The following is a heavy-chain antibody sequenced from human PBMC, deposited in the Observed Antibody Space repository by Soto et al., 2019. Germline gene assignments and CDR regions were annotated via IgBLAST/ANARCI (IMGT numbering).Heavy chain of an antibody. CDR3: AVGSSGYYYGWFDP. J-gene: IGHJ5*02. V-gene: IGHV4-39*07. D-gene: IGHD3-22*01. CDR1: GGSITNGNYY. Sequence: LSLTCTVSGGSITNGNYYWGWIRQPPGQGLEWIGSLYYSGSTYYNPSLKSRVTVSVDTSKNQFSLKLSSVTAADTAVYYCAVGSSGYYYGWFDPWGQGTLVTVSS. CDR2: LYYSGST.